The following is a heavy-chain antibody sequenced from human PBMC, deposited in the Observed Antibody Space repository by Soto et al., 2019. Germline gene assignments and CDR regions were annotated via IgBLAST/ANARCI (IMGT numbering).Heavy chain of an antibody. CDR3: ARDYPPSQRGYRYGPVDY. D-gene: IGHD5-18*01. Sequence: GSLRRTGSASGCTFSSYAMHWVRQAPGKGLEWVAVISYDGSNKYYADSVKGRFTISRDNSKNTLYLQMNSLRAEDTAVYYSARDYPPSQRGYRYGPVDYWGQGTLVTVYS. CDR1: GCTFSSYA. J-gene: IGHJ4*02. CDR2: ISYDGSNK. V-gene: IGHV3-30-3*01.